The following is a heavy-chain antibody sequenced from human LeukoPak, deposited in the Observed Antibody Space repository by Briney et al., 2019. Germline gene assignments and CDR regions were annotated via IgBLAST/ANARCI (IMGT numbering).Heavy chain of an antibody. CDR3: TTARPYYYDSSGYHMRYFDY. V-gene: IGHV3-23*01. D-gene: IGHD3-22*01. CDR1: GFTFSSYA. Sequence: HSGGSLRLSCAASGFTFSSYAMSWVRQAPGKGLEWVSAISGSGGSTYYADSVKGRFTISRDDSKNTLYLQMNSLKTEDTAVYYCTTARPYYYDSSGYHMRYFDYWGQGTLVTVSS. J-gene: IGHJ4*02. CDR2: ISGSGGST.